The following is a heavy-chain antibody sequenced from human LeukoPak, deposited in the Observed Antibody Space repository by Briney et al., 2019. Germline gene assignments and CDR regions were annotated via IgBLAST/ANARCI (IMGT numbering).Heavy chain of an antibody. D-gene: IGHD3-16*01. V-gene: IGHV4-34*01. CDR2: ITHTRRT. J-gene: IGHJ3*02. Sequence: PSETLSLTCAVSGGPFSHYYWNWIRQSPGKGLEWIGEITHTRRTNYNPVLRSRVTISVDTSRNQFSLKLRSMTAADTAVYYCARGGRWERYSAFDIWGQGTTVSVSS. CDR1: GGPFSHYY. CDR3: ARGGRWERYSAFDI.